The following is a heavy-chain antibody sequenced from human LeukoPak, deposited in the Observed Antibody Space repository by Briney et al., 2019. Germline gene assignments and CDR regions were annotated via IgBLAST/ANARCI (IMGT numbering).Heavy chain of an antibody. CDR2: IRSKAYGGTT. J-gene: IGHJ3*02. CDR3: TREVVVYFDAFDI. CDR1: GFTFGGYA. D-gene: IGHD2-2*01. V-gene: IGHV3-49*04. Sequence: PGGSLRLSCTASGFTFGGYAMSWVRQAPGKGLEWVGFIRSKAYGGTTEYAASVKGRFTISRDDSKSIAYLQMNSLKTEDTAVYYCTREVVVYFDAFDIWGQGTMVTVSS.